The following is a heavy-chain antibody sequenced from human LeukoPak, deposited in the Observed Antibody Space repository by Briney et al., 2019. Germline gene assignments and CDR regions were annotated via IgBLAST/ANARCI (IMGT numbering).Heavy chain of an antibody. Sequence: GGSLRLSCAASGFTSSSYGMHWVRQAPGKGLEWVSLIYSGGSTHYADSVKGRFTISRDNSKNTLYLQMNSLRVEDTAVYYCAKDVAVTRLNYFDYWGQGTLVTVSS. J-gene: IGHJ4*02. CDR3: AKDVAVTRLNYFDY. V-gene: IGHV3-66*01. CDR1: GFTSSSYG. D-gene: IGHD2-21*02. CDR2: IYSGGST.